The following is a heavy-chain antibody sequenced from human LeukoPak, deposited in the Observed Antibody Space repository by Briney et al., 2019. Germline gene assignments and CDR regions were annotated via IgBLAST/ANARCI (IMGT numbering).Heavy chain of an antibody. V-gene: IGHV1-18*01. CDR2: INPYYGNT. J-gene: IGHJ4*02. D-gene: IGHD3-10*01. CDR1: GYTFTSYG. Sequence: ASVKVSCKASGYTFTSYGVSWVRQAPGQGLEWMGWINPYYGNTDYSQKFQGRVTLTTDTSASTAYKELRSLRSDDTAVYYCARDGSGTWNDYWGQGTLVTVSS. CDR3: ARDGSGTWNDY.